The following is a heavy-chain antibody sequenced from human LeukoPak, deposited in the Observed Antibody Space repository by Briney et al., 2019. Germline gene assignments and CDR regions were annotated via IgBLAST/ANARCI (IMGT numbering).Heavy chain of an antibody. V-gene: IGHV3-48*03. D-gene: IGHD6-13*01. J-gene: IGHJ4*02. Sequence: GGSLRLSCAASGFTFSSYEMNWVRQAPGKGLEWVSYISSSGSTIYYADSVRGRFTISRDNAKNSLYLQMNSLRDEDTAVYYCARGAAAAEDYWGQGTLVTVSS. CDR2: ISSSGSTI. CDR1: GFTFSSYE. CDR3: ARGAAAAEDY.